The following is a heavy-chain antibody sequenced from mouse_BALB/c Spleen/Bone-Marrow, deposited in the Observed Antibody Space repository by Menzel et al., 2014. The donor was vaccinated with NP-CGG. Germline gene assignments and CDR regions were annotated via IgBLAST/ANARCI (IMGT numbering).Heavy chain of an antibody. CDR2: INPYNDGT. CDR3: AREGGYYAMDS. J-gene: IGHJ4*01. V-gene: IGHV1-14*01. CDR1: GYTFTSYV. Sequence: EVQPQQSGPELVKPGASVKMSCKASGYTFTSYVMHWVKQKPGQGLEWIGYINPYNDGTKYNEKFKGKATLTSDKSSSTAYMELSSLTPEDSAVYYCAREGGYYAMDSWGQGTSVTVSS.